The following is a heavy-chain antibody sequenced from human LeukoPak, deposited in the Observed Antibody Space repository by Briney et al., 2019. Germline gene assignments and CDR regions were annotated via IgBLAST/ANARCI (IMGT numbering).Heavy chain of an antibody. J-gene: IGHJ3*02. CDR3: ASYDILTGYYRSGVIDI. D-gene: IGHD3-9*01. CDR1: EYTFTGYY. CDR2: INPNSGGT. Sequence: ASVKVSCKASEYTFTGYYMHWVRQAPGQGLEWMGWINPNSGGTNYAQKFQGRVTMTRDTSISTAYMELSRLRSDDTAVYYCASYDILTGYYRSGVIDIWGQGTMVTVSS. V-gene: IGHV1-2*02.